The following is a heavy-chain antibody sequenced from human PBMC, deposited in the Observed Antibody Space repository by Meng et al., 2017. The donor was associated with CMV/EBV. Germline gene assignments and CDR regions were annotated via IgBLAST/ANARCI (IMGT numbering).Heavy chain of an antibody. D-gene: IGHD3-3*01. Sequence: SVKVSCKASGGTFSSYAISWVRQAPGQGLEWMGGIIPIFGTANYAQKFQGRVTITTDESTSTAYMELSSLRSEDTAVYYCARGYDFWSGPTRTYYCYGMDVWGQGTTVTVSS. CDR1: GGTFSSYA. CDR2: IIPIFGTA. J-gene: IGHJ6*02. CDR3: ARGYDFWSGPTRTYYCYGMDV. V-gene: IGHV1-69*05.